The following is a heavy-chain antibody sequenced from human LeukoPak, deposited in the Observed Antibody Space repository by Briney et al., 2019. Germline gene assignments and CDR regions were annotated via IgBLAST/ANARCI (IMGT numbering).Heavy chain of an antibody. D-gene: IGHD2-2*01. CDR2: IYPGDSDT. CDR1: GYSFTSYW. Sequence: GESLKISCKGSGYSFTSYWIGWVRPMPGKGLEWMGIIYPGDSDTRYSPSFQGQVTISADKSISTAYLQWSSLKASDTAMYYCARGTQIAYQLPRRIDAFDIWGQGTMVTVSS. V-gene: IGHV5-51*01. J-gene: IGHJ3*02. CDR3: ARGTQIAYQLPRRIDAFDI.